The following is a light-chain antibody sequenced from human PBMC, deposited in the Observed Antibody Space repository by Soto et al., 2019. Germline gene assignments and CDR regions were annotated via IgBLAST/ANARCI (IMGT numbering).Light chain of an antibody. CDR1: SIDIGGYNF. Sequence: SALTQPPSVSGSPGQSVTISFTGTSIDIGGYNFVSWYQQNPGNAPKLMMYDVTKRPSGVPDRFSGSKFGNTASLTISGLQADDEADYYCCSFAASYHPRYVFGTRGKAIVL. CDR2: DVT. V-gene: IGLV2-11*01. J-gene: IGLJ1*01. CDR3: CSFAASYHPRYV.